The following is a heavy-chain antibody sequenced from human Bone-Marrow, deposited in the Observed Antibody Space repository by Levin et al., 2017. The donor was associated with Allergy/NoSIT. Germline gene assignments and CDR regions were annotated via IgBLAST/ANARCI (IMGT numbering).Heavy chain of an antibody. V-gene: IGHV4-59*13. CDR2: IYSSGNT. J-gene: IGHJ4*02. CDR3: ARLLITFGGVLAGVDYFDS. CDR1: RGAMSSYY. D-gene: IGHD3-16*02. Sequence: KSSETLSLTCNVPRGAMSSYYWSWIRQSPGKAPEWIGYIYSSGNTKYNPSLESRVTMSLDTFKSQFSLALRSVTATDTAVYFCARLLITFGGVLAGVDYFDSWGQGIVVTVSS.